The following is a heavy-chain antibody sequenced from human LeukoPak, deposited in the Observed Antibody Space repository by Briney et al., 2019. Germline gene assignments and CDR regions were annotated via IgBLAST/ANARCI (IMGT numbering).Heavy chain of an antibody. CDR2: ISSSSSYI. D-gene: IGHD3-22*01. Sequence: GGSLRLSCEASGFTFSSYSMNGVGQAPGKGLEGVSSISSSSSYIYYADSVEGRFTISRDNAKNSLYLQMNSLRAEDTAVYYCARDHPDYYDSSGYPPGDYWGQGTLVTVSS. V-gene: IGHV3-21*01. CDR1: GFTFSSYS. CDR3: ARDHPDYYDSSGYPPGDY. J-gene: IGHJ4*02.